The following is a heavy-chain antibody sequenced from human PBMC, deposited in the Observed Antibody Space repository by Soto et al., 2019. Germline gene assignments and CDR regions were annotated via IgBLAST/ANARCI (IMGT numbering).Heavy chain of an antibody. D-gene: IGHD4-17*01. CDR2: IYWDDDK. J-gene: IGHJ4*02. Sequence: SGPTLVKPTQTLTLTCTFSGFSLSTIGVGVGWIRQPPGKALEWLALIYWDDDKRYSPSLESRLTITKDTSKNQVVLTMTNMDPVDTATYYCAHRPDYGDYLDYWGQGTLVTVSS. CDR1: GFSLSTIGVG. V-gene: IGHV2-5*02. CDR3: AHRPDYGDYLDY.